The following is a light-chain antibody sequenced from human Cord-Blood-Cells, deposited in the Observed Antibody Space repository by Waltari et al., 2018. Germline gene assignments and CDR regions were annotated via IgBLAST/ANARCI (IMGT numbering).Light chain of an antibody. CDR3: QQSYSTLWT. V-gene: IGKV1-39*01. CDR2: AAS. CDR1: QSISSY. J-gene: IGKJ1*01. Sequence: DIQMTQSPSSLSASVGYRVTITCQARQSISSYLIWYQQKPGKSPKLLIYAASSSQSGVPSRFSGSGSGTDFTLTISSLQPGDFATYYCQQSYSTLWTFSQGTKVEIK.